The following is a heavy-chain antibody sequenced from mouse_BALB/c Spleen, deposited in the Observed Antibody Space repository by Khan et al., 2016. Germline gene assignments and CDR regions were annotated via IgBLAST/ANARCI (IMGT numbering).Heavy chain of an antibody. CDR1: GFSLTSYG. V-gene: IGHV2-6*02. J-gene: IGHJ4*01. D-gene: IGHD2-3*01. Sequence: QVQLKQSGPGLVAPSQSLSITCTVSGFSLTSYGVHWVRQPPGKGLEWLVVIWSDGSPTYNSALKSRLSISKDNSKSQVFLKMNSLQTDVTAMYYCARRDDGGGAMDYWGQGTSVTVSS. CDR2: IWSDGSP. CDR3: ARRDDGGGAMDY.